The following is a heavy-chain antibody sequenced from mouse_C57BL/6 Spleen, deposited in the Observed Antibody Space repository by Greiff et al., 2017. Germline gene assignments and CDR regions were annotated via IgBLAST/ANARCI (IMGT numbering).Heavy chain of an antibody. CDR2: ISNGGGST. J-gene: IGHJ1*03. CDR3: ARPRYYYGSSYWYFDV. CDR1: GFTFSDYY. Sequence: EVKLQESGGGLVQPGGSLKLSCAASGFTFSDYYMYWVRQTPEKRLEWVAYISNGGGSTYYPDTVKGRFTISRDNAKNTLYLQMSRLKSEDTAMYYCARPRYYYGSSYWYFDVWGTGTTVTVSS. D-gene: IGHD1-1*01. V-gene: IGHV5-12*01.